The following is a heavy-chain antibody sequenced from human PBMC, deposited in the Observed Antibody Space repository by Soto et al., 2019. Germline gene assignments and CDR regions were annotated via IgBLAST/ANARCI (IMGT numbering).Heavy chain of an antibody. CDR2: IIPIFGTA. D-gene: IGHD6-19*01. CDR3: ARPYTTPGIAVAGWFDP. CDR1: GGTFSSYA. V-gene: IGHV1-69*01. J-gene: IGHJ5*02. Sequence: QVQLVQSGAEVKKPGSSVKVSCKASGGTFSSYAISWVRQAPGQGLEWMGGIIPIFGTANYAQKFQGRVTITADESTSTAYMELSRLRSEDTAVYYCARPYTTPGIAVAGWFDPWGQGTLVTVSS.